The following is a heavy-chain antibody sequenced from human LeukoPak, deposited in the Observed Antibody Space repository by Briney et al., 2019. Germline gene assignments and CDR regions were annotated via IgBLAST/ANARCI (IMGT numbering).Heavy chain of an antibody. CDR1: GDSVSSNSGA. CDR2: TYYRSKWYN. Sequence: PSQTLSLTCAISGDSVSSNSGAWNWIRQSPSRGLEWLGRTYYRSKWYNGYAVSVKSRITINPDTSKNQFSLHLNSVTPEDTAVYYCVGGPGSLLHWGQGILVTVSS. V-gene: IGHV6-1*01. CDR3: VGGPGSLLH. J-gene: IGHJ4*02.